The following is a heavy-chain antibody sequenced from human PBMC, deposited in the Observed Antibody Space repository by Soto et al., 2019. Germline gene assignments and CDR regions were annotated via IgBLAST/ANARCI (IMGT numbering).Heavy chain of an antibody. CDR1: GFTFISYG. D-gene: IGHD1-1*01. Sequence: QVQLVESGGGVVQPGRSLRLSCAASGFTFISYGMHWVRQAPGKGLEWVAVISYDGSNKYYADSVKGRFTISSDNSKNTLYLQMNSLRAEDTAVYYCAKDLGGTYYWGQGTLVTVSS. J-gene: IGHJ4*02. V-gene: IGHV3-30*18. CDR3: AKDLGGTYY. CDR2: ISYDGSNK.